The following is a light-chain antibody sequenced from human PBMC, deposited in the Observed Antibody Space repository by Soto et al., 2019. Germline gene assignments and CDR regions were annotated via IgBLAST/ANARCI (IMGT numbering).Light chain of an antibody. CDR2: GAS. CDR1: QSVRSN. J-gene: IGKJ1*01. Sequence: EILLTQSPTTLSVSPGEGATLSCRASQSVRSNLAWYQQKPGQAPRLLIYGASNRATGIPDRFSGSGSGTDFTLTISKLEPEDFAVYHCQQYGGSPRTFGQGTKVDIK. V-gene: IGKV3-20*01. CDR3: QQYGGSPRT.